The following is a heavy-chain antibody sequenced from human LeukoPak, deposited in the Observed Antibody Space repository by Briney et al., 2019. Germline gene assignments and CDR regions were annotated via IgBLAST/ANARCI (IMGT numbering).Heavy chain of an antibody. V-gene: IGHV3-43*01. CDR1: GFTFDDYT. CDR3: AGRGYSGFGFDY. CDR2: ITWDGGST. J-gene: IGHJ4*02. Sequence: GESLRLSCAASGFTFDDYTMNWVRQAPGKGLEWVSLITWDGGSTYYADSVKGRFTISRDNSKNSLYLQMDSLRTEDTALYYCAGRGYSGFGFDYWGQGTLVTVSS. D-gene: IGHD5-12*01.